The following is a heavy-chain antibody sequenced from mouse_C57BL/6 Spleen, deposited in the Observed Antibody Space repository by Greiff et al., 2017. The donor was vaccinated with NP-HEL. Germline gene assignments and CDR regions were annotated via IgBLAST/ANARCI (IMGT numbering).Heavy chain of an antibody. CDR2: ISSGSSTI. Sequence: DVMLVESGGGLVKPGGSLKLSCAASGFTFSDYGMHWVRQAPEKGLEWVAYISSGSSTIYYADTVKGRFTISRDNAKNTLFLQMTSLRSEDTAMYYCARHSNSDAMDYWGQGTSVTVSS. V-gene: IGHV5-17*01. D-gene: IGHD2-5*01. J-gene: IGHJ4*01. CDR1: GFTFSDYG. CDR3: ARHSNSDAMDY.